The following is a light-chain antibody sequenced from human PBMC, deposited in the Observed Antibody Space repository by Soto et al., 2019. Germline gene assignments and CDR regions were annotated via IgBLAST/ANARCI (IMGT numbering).Light chain of an antibody. CDR2: DAS. V-gene: IGKV1-5*01. J-gene: IGKJ1*01. Sequence: DIQMTQSPSTLSASVGDRVTITCRASQNIGNWLAWYQQKPGKTPDLLIYDASSLESGVPLRFSGSGSGTEFTLTISSLQTDDSATYYCQQYNDEPWTFGQGIKVEIK. CDR1: QNIGNW. CDR3: QQYNDEPWT.